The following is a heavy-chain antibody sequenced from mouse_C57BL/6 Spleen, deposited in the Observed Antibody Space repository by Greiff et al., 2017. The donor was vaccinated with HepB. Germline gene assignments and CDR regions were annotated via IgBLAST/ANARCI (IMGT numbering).Heavy chain of an antibody. Sequence: VQLQQSGAELVKPGASVKISCKASGYAFSSYWMNWVKQRPGKGLEWIGQIYPGDGDTNYNGKFKGKATLTADKSSSTAYMQLSSLTSEDSAVYCCARGNFYYAMDYWGQGTSVTVSS. CDR1: GYAFSSYW. V-gene: IGHV1-80*01. J-gene: IGHJ4*01. CDR2: IYPGDGDT. CDR3: ARGNFYYAMDY.